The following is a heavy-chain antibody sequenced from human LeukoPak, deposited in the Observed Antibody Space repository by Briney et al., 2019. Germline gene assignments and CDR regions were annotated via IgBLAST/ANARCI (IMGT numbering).Heavy chain of an antibody. CDR2: IEPNSGGA. CDR3: AIENYYDSSGYSKAFDY. V-gene: IGHV1-2*02. Sequence: ASVKVSCKTSGYTFTVKFLHWLRQAPGQGLEWMGGIEPNSGGAVYGQNFRGRVTVTRDTSVSTAYMELSRLRSDDTDVYYCAIENYYDSSGYSKAFDYWGQGTLVTVSS. J-gene: IGHJ4*02. D-gene: IGHD3-22*01. CDR1: GYTFTVKF.